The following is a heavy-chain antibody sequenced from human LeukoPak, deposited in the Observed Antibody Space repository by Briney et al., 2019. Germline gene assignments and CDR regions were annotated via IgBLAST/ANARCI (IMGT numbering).Heavy chain of an antibody. CDR2: ISTSGST. D-gene: IGHD6-25*01. J-gene: IGHJ4*01. V-gene: IGHV4-4*07. CDR1: GGSISGYY. Sequence: SEPLSLTYTVAGGSISGYYWSWIRRPAGMGGEWIGRISTSGSTHYIPALKSRVTMSVDTSRNQFSLNLSSVAAADTAVYYCAREGQQRPLDYWGRGTLVTVSS. CDR3: AREGQQRPLDY.